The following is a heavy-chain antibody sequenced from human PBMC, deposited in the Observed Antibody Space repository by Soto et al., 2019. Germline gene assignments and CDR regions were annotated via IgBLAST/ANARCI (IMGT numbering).Heavy chain of an antibody. Sequence: SETLSLTCTVSGGSISSGGYYWSWIRQHPGKGLEWIGYIYYSGSTYYNPSLKSRVTLSVDRSKNQFSLKLNSVTAADTVVYYCARGYNYGLDVWGQGTTVTVSS. CDR1: GGSISSGGYY. J-gene: IGHJ6*02. CDR3: ARGYNYGLDV. V-gene: IGHV4-31*03. CDR2: IYYSGST.